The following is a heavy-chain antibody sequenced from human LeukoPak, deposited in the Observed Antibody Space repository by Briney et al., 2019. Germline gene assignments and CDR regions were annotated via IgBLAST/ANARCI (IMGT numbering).Heavy chain of an antibody. D-gene: IGHD3-10*01. CDR1: GGSISSSSYY. CDR2: IYYSGST. CDR3: ARGFGGFGIRVPNWFDP. Sequence: PSQTLSLTRTVSGGSISSSSYYWGWIRQPPGKGLEWIGSIYYSGSTYYNPSLKSRVTISVDTSKNQFSLKLSSVTAADTAVYYCARGFGGFGIRVPNWFDPWGQGTLVTVSS. J-gene: IGHJ5*02. V-gene: IGHV4-39*07.